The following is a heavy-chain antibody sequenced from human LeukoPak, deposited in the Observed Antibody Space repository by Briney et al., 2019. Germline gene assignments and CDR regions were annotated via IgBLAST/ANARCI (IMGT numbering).Heavy chain of an antibody. CDR1: GFTFSSYA. D-gene: IGHD3-3*01. CDR2: ISGSGGST. CDR3: AKRAYDFWSGSSYYYYYMDV. V-gene: IGHV3-23*01. J-gene: IGHJ6*03. Sequence: GGSLRLSCAASGFTFSSYAMSWVRQAPGKGLEWVSAISGSGGSTYYADSVKGRFTISRDNSKNTLYLQMNGLRAEDTAVYYCAKRAYDFWSGSSYYYYYMDVWGKGTTVTVSS.